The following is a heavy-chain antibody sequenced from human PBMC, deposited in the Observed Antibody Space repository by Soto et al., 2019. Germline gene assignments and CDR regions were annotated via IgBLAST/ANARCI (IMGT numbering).Heavy chain of an antibody. CDR2: IIPIFGTA. Sequence: VASVKVSCKASGGTFSSYAISWVRQAPGQGLEWMGGIIPIFGTANYAQKFQGRVTITADESTSTAYMELSSLRSEDTAVYYCARDSQRITIFGVVSSYYYGMDVWGQGTTVTVSS. J-gene: IGHJ6*02. CDR1: GGTFSSYA. D-gene: IGHD3-3*01. V-gene: IGHV1-69*13. CDR3: ARDSQRITIFGVVSSYYYGMDV.